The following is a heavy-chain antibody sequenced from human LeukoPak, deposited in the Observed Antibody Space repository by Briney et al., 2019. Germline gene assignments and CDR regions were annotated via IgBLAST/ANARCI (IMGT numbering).Heavy chain of an antibody. CDR2: VHYSGTT. CDR1: GVSISSSNNF. CDR3: ARHEEEDGYNAKTFGY. V-gene: IGHV4-39*01. J-gene: IGHJ4*02. D-gene: IGHD5-24*01. Sequence: SETLSLTCTVSGVSISSSNNFWGWICQPPGKGLEWIGSVHYSGTTYYIPSLKSRVTISVDTSKNQFSLKLSSVTAADTAVYYCARHEEEDGYNAKTFGYWGQGTLVTVSS.